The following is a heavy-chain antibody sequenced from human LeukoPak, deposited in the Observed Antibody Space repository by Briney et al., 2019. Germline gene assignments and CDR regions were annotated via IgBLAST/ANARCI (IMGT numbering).Heavy chain of an antibody. V-gene: IGHV4-30-2*01. D-gene: IGHD3-22*01. CDR3: ARSSFYSDNSTLGAFDI. CDR2: MDHIGNT. Sequence: SGTLSLTCTVSGDSISSGGYYWNWTRQPPGKGLEWIGYMDHIGNTYYNPSLKSRVTISVDRSKKQFSLKLSSVTAADTAVYYCARSSFYSDNSTLGAFDIWGQGTMVTVSS. CDR1: GDSISSGGYY. J-gene: IGHJ3*02.